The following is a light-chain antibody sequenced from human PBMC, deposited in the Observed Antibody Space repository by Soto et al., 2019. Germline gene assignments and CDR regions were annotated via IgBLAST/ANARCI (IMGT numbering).Light chain of an antibody. CDR2: STN. CDR3: LLYYGGDYV. CDR1: TGAVTSGHY. V-gene: IGLV7-43*01. Sequence: QSVVSREPSLTLSPGGTVTLTCASSTGAVTSGHYPNWFQQKPGQAPRALIYSTNNKHSWTPARFSGSLLGGKAALTLSAVQPEDEAEYFCLLYYGGDYVFGTGTKVTVL. J-gene: IGLJ1*01.